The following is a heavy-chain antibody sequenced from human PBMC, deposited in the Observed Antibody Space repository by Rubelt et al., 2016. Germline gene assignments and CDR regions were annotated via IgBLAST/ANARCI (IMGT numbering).Heavy chain of an antibody. V-gene: IGHV3-30*07. J-gene: IGHJ4*02. CDR3: ARRGGDYGPGLLDY. Sequence: FTISRDNSKNTLYLQMNSLRAEDTAVYYCARRGGDYGPGLLDYWGQGTLVTVSS. D-gene: IGHD4-17*01.